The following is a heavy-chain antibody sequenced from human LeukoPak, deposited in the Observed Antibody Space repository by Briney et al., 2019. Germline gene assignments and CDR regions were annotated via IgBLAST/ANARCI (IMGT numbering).Heavy chain of an antibody. CDR1: GFSPINWW. J-gene: IGHJ4*02. D-gene: IGHD5-18*01. CDR3: AKEGEGYNYGYAY. CDR2: TSGSGDKT. V-gene: IGHV3-23*01. Sequence: GGSLRLACEVSGFSPINWWMDWVRQAPGKGLEWVSATSGSGDKTYYADSVKGRFTISRDNSKNTVYLQMNRLRIEDTAEYYCAKEGEGYNYGYAYWGQGTLVTVSS.